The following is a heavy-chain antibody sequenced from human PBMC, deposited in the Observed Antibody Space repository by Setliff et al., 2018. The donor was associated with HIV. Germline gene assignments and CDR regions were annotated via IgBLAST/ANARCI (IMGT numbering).Heavy chain of an antibody. CDR2: IKPDGSSK. CDR1: GFTFSSYV. Sequence: GGSLRLSCAATGFTFSSYVLHWVRQAPGKGREWVAHIKPDGSSKKYVDSVKGRFTISRDNAKDSLYLQMHSLRAEDTAVYYCVRWGLPYGIDAWGQGTLVTVSS. V-gene: IGHV3-7*01. CDR3: VRWGLPYGIDA. D-gene: IGHD3-16*01. J-gene: IGHJ4*02.